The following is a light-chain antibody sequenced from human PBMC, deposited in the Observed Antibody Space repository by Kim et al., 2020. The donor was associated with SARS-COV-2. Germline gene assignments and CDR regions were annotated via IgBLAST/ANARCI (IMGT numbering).Light chain of an antibody. J-gene: IGKJ5*01. CDR1: QSVGRN. CDR2: GAS. CDR3: QQYNDWPSIT. V-gene: IGKV3-15*01. Sequence: PGERDTLSCRASQSVGRNLVWYQQIPGQAPRLLIYGASTRATGVSPRFSASGSGTEFTLTISSLQSEDFVVYYCQQYNDWPSITFGQGTRLEIK.